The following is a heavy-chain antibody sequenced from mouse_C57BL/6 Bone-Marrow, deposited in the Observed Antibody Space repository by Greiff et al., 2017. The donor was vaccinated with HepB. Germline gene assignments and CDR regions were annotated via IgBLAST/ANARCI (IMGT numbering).Heavy chain of an antibody. CDR2: INPNNGGT. CDR3: ALRGTYYFDY. Sequence: EVQLQQSGPELVKPGASVKISCKASGYTFTDYYMNWVKQSHGKSLEWIGDINPNNGGTSYNQKFKGKATLTVDKSSSTAYMELRSLTSEDSAVYYCALRGTYYFDYWGQGTTLTVSS. J-gene: IGHJ2*01. CDR1: GYTFTDYY. D-gene: IGHD1-1*01. V-gene: IGHV1-26*01.